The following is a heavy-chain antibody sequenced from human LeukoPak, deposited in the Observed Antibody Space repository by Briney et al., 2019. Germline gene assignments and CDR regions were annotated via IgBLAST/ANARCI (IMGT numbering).Heavy chain of an antibody. Sequence: PGGSLRLSCTASGFTFSSYSMNWVRQAPGKGLEWVSYISSSSSTIYYADSVKGRFTISRDNAKNSLYLQMNSLRAEDTAVYYCARLRDIVVVTAKGGGYWGQGTLVTVSS. CDR3: ARLRDIVVVTAKGGGY. V-gene: IGHV3-48*04. J-gene: IGHJ4*02. D-gene: IGHD2-21*02. CDR2: ISSSSSTI. CDR1: GFTFSSYS.